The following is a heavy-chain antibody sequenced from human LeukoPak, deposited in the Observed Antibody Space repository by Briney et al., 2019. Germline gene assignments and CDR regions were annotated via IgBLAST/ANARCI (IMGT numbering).Heavy chain of an antibody. CDR2: IYYSGST. J-gene: IGHJ4*02. V-gene: IGHV4-39*01. Sequence: SETLSLTCTVSGGSISSSSYYWGWIRQPPGKGLEWNGSIYYSGSTYYNPSLKSRVTISVDTSKNQFSLKLSSVTAADTAVYYCARQPPPSGYYRRRKYFDYWRQGTLVTVSS. CDR1: GGSISSSSYY. D-gene: IGHD3-3*01. CDR3: ARQPPPSGYYRRRKYFDY.